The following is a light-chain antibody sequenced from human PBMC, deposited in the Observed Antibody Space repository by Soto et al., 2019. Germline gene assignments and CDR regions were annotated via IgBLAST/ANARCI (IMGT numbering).Light chain of an antibody. CDR2: DAS. CDR3: QQRSNWLWT. V-gene: IGKV3-11*01. Sequence: DIELTQSPATLSLSPGERATLSCRASQSVSSYLAWYQQKPGQAPRLLIYDASNRATGIPARFSGSGSGTDFTLTISSLEPEDFAVYYCQQRSNWLWTFGQGTKVDI. CDR1: QSVSSY. J-gene: IGKJ1*01.